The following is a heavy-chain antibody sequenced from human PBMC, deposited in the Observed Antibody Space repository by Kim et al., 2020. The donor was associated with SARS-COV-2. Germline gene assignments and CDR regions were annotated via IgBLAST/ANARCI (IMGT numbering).Heavy chain of an antibody. D-gene: IGHD6-19*01. V-gene: IGHV5-10-1*01. Sequence: GESLKISCKASGYSFTSYWITWVRQTPGKGLESMGRIDPSDSYVDYSPSFQGHITMSADKSASTAYLQLNNLKASDTGIYYCARRVAVAGYGLDVWGHGTAVSFSS. CDR3: ARRVAVAGYGLDV. CDR1: GYSFTSYW. J-gene: IGHJ6*02. CDR2: IDPSDSYV.